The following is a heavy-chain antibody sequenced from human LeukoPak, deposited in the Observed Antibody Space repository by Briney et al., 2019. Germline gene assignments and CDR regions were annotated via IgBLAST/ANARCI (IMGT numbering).Heavy chain of an antibody. CDR3: VTPSDHYDYVWGSYRPLDY. Sequence: SGTLSLTCTVSGGSISSSGYYWGWIRQPPGKGLEWIGSVDYTGITSHSPSLKSRVTISVNTSKNQFSLKVSSVSAADTGVYYCVTPSDHYDYVWGSYRPLDYWGQGTLVTVSS. J-gene: IGHJ4*02. CDR1: GGSISSSGYY. CDR2: VDYTGIT. D-gene: IGHD3-16*02. V-gene: IGHV4-39*01.